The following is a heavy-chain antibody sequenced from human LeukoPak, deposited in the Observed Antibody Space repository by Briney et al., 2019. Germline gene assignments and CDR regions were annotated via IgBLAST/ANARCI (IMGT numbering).Heavy chain of an antibody. V-gene: IGHV3-21*01. Sequence: GGSLRLSCAASGFTFSSYAMSWVRQAPGKGLEWVSSISTSTTYTYSADSVKGRFTISRDNAKNSLYLQMNSLRGEDTAVYYCARGYSSSLWGQGTLVTVSS. D-gene: IGHD6-13*01. CDR2: ISTSTTYT. CDR3: ARGYSSSL. J-gene: IGHJ4*02. CDR1: GFTFSSYA.